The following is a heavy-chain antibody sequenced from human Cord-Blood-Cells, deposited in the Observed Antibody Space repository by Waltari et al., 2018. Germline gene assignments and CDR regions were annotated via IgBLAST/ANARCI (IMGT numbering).Heavy chain of an antibody. J-gene: IGHJ5*02. Sequence: QVQLQESGPGLVKPSQTLSLTCTVSGGSISSGGYYWSWIRQHPGRGLEWIGYIYYSGSTYYNPSLKSRVTISVDTSKNQFSLKLSSVTAADTAVYYCARVWRGDYYDSSGSYNWFDPWGQGTLVTVSS. CDR3: ARVWRGDYYDSSGSYNWFDP. V-gene: IGHV4-31*03. CDR2: IYYSGST. D-gene: IGHD3-22*01. CDR1: GGSISSGGYY.